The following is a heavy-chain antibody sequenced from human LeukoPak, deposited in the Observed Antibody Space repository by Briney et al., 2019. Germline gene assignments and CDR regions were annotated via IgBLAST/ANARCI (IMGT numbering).Heavy chain of an antibody. J-gene: IGHJ4*02. CDR1: GYIFTSRA. D-gene: IGHD3-10*01. CDR3: ARDRGGTGDFDS. V-gene: IGHV1-3*01. CDR2: INPGNGDM. Sequence: GASVKVPCKISGYIFTSRAVHWIRRAPGQGLEWMGWINPGNGDMEYSQKFQGRVTIARDTSASTVYLDLTSLRFEDTAIYYCARDRGGTGDFDSWGQGSLVTVSS.